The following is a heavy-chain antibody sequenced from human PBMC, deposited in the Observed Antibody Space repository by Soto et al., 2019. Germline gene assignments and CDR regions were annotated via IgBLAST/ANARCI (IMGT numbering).Heavy chain of an antibody. CDR2: TIPVSGKI. D-gene: IGHD2-15*01. J-gene: IGHJ6*02. Sequence: QVQLVQSGAEVKKPGSSVKVSCKASGDTFSSYAISWVRQAPGQGLGWGGGTIPVSGKINSAQKFQGRVTITADEFTSTVYMELSSLRSEDTAVYFCASRYCNGGSCQSRYYYGMDVWGQGTTVTVSS. CDR3: ASRYCNGGSCQSRYYYGMDV. V-gene: IGHV1-69*01. CDR1: GDTFSSYA.